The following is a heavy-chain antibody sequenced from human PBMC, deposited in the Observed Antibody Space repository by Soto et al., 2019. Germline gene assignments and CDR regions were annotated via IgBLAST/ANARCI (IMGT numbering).Heavy chain of an antibody. V-gene: IGHV3-33*01. J-gene: IGHJ2*01. D-gene: IGHD5-18*01. CDR1: GFTFSSYG. CDR2: IWYDGSNK. CDR3: AREAHSYGYIADWWYFDL. Sequence: QVQLVESGGGVVQPGRSLRLSCAASGFTFSSYGMHWVRQAPGKGLEWVAVIWYDGSNKYYADSVKGRFTISRDNSKNMLYLQMNSLRAEDTAVYYCAREAHSYGYIADWWYFDLWGRGTLVTVSS.